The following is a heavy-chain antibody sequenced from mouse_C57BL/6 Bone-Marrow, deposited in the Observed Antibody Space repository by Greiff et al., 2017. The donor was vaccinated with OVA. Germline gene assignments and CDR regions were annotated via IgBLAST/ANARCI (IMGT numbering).Heavy chain of an antibody. CDR2: ISNGGGST. D-gene: IGHD1-1*01. CDR1: GFTFSDYY. Sequence: EVQLVESGGGLVQPGGSLKLSCAASGFTFSDYYMYWVRQTPEKRLEWVAYISNGGGSTYYPDTVKGRFTISRDNAKNTLYLQMSRLKSEDTAMYYCASYYGSTYGGYFDVWGTGTTVTVSS. J-gene: IGHJ1*03. CDR3: ASYYGSTYGGYFDV. V-gene: IGHV5-12*01.